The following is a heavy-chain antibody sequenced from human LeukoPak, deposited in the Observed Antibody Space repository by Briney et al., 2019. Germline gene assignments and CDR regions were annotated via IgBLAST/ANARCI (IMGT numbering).Heavy chain of an antibody. CDR2: IYYSGST. Sequence: SQTLSLTCTVSGGSISSGDYYWSWIRQPPGKGLEWIGYIYYSGSTYYNPSLKSRVTISVDTSKNQFSLKLSSVTAADTAVYYCARGIAVAGVSLDPWGQGTLVTVSS. CDR1: GGSISSGDYY. CDR3: ARGIAVAGVSLDP. D-gene: IGHD6-19*01. V-gene: IGHV4-30-4*01. J-gene: IGHJ5*02.